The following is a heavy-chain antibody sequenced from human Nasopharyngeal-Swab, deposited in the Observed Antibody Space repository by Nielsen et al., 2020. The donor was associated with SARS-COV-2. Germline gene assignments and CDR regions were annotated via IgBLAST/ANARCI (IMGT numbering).Heavy chain of an antibody. V-gene: IGHV4-34*01. CDR2: INHSGST. J-gene: IGHJ5*02. Sequence: SETLSLTCAVYGGSFSGYSWTWIRQPPGRGLEWIGEINHSGSTKYNPSLKSRVTMFMDTSKNQFSLRLKSVTAADTAVYYCAKEGATGWFDPCGQGTLVTVSS. CDR1: GGSFSGYS. CDR3: AKEGATGWFDP.